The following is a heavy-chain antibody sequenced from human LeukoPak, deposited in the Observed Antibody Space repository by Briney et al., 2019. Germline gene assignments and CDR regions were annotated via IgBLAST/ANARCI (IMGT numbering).Heavy chain of an antibody. Sequence: GGSLRLSCAASGFTFSDYHMTWIRQAPGKGLEWVSYISGSSSYTNYADSVKGRFTISRDNAKNSLYLQMNSLRAEDTAVYYCARDLHNYYFDYWGQGTLVTVSS. CDR2: ISGSSSYT. D-gene: IGHD1-1*01. CDR3: ARDLHNYYFDY. CDR1: GFTFSDYH. V-gene: IGHV3-11*05. J-gene: IGHJ4*02.